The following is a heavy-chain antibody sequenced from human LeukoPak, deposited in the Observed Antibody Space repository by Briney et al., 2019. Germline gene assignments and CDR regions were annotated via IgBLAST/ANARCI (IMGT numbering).Heavy chain of an antibody. V-gene: IGHV3-21*01. CDR3: ARWSHYYGSGSYYYYGIDV. CDR1: GFTFSSYS. D-gene: IGHD3-10*01. CDR2: ISSSSSYI. J-gene: IGHJ6*02. Sequence: GGSLRLSCAASGFTFSSYSMNWVRQAPGKGLEWVSSISSSSSYIYYADSVKGRFTISRDNAKNSLSLQMNSLRAEDTAVYYCARWSHYYGSGSYYYYGIDVWGQGTTVTVSS.